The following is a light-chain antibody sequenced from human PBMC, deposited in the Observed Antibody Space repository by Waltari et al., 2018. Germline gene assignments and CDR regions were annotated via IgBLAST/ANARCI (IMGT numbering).Light chain of an antibody. Sequence: ETVMTQSPATLSVSPGDRVTLSCRASQSFASKVSWYQQKPGQVPRLLLYGVSTRATGFPARFSGSGSGTEFTLSISSLQSEDFAVYFCDQYFYWPYTFGQGTKLELK. CDR1: QSFASK. V-gene: IGKV3-15*01. J-gene: IGKJ2*01. CDR3: DQYFYWPYT. CDR2: GVS.